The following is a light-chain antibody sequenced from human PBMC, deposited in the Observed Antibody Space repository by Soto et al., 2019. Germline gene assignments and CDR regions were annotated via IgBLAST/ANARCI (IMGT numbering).Light chain of an antibody. CDR3: QQRSNWPIT. CDR1: QSVSSY. CDR2: DAS. J-gene: IGKJ5*01. V-gene: IGKV3-11*01. Sequence: EIVLTQSPATLSLSPGERATLSCRASQSVSSYLAWYQQKPGQAPRLLIYDASNRATGIPARFSGSGSGTESTLTISSLEPEDFAVYYCQQRSNWPITFGQGTRLE.